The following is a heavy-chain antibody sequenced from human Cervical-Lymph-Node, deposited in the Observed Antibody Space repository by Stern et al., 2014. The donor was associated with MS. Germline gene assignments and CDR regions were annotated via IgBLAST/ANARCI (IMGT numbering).Heavy chain of an antibody. CDR3: ARSSSPSPYYYYGMDV. V-gene: IGHV3-33*01. D-gene: IGHD6-13*01. J-gene: IGHJ6*02. CDR1: GFTFRSYG. Sequence: VQLVESGGGVVQPGRSLRLSCAASGFTFRSYGMHWVRQAPGKGLEWGAVIWYDGSNKYYADSVKGRFTISRDNSKNTLYLQMNSLRAEDTAVYYCARSSSPSPYYYYGMDVWGQGTTVTVSS. CDR2: IWYDGSNK.